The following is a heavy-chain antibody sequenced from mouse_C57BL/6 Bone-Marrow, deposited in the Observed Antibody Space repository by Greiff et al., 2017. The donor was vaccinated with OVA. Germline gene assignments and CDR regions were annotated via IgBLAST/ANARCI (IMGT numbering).Heavy chain of an antibody. CDR1: GYTFTDHT. CDR2: IYPRDGST. V-gene: IGHV1-78*01. D-gene: IGHD1-1*01. CDR3: ARSGVTTVVAEDWFAY. J-gene: IGHJ3*01. Sequence: VKVVESDAELVKPGASVKISCKVSGYTFTDHTIHWMKQRPEQGLEWIGYIYPRDGSTKYNEKFKGKATLTADKSSSTAYMQLNSLTSEDSAVYFCARSGVTTVVAEDWFAYWGQGTLVTVSA.